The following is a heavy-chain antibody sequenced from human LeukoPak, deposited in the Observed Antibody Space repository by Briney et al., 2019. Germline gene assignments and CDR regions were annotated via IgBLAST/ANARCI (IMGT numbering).Heavy chain of an antibody. CDR1: GYTFTSYG. CDR3: ARSGFWSGYRHTKWYYYMDV. D-gene: IGHD3-3*01. CDR2: ISAYNGNT. V-gene: IGHV1-18*01. Sequence: EAPVKVSFKASGYTFTSYGISWVRQAPGQGLEWMGWISAYNGNTNYAQKLQGRVTMTTDTSTSTAYMELRSLRSDDTAVYYCARSGFWSGYRHTKWYYYMDVWGKGTTVTVSS. J-gene: IGHJ6*03.